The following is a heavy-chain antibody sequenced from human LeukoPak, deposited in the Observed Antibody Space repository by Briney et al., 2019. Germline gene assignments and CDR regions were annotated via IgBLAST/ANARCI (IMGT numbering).Heavy chain of an antibody. D-gene: IGHD5-12*01. J-gene: IGHJ4*02. Sequence: SETLSLTCAVSGGSISSSNWWSWVRQPPGKGLEWIGEIYHSGSTNYNPSLKSRVTISVDKSKNQFSLKLSSVTAADTAVYYCARDKGVVATVFDYWGQGTLVTVSS. CDR1: GGSISSSNW. V-gene: IGHV4-4*02. CDR2: IYHSGST. CDR3: ARDKGVVATVFDY.